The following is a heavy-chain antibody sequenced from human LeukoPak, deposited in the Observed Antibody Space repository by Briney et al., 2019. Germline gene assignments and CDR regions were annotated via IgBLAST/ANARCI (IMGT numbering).Heavy chain of an antibody. J-gene: IGHJ4*02. CDR1: GFTFSSYG. Sequence: PGGSLRLSCAASGFTFSSYGMHWVRQAPGKGLEWAAVIWYDGSNKYYADSVKGRFTMSRDNSKNTLYLQMNSLRAEDTAVYYCAKDSSIGWLQNLYVDYRGQGTLVTVSS. CDR3: AKDSSIGWLQNLYVDY. D-gene: IGHD5-24*01. CDR2: IWYDGSNK. V-gene: IGHV3-33*06.